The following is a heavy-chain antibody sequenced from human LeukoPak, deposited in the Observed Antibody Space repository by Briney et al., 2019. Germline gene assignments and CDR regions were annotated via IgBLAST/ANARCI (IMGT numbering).Heavy chain of an antibody. CDR3: ARRTGSAFDI. CDR1: GYSFNTHW. CDR2: IHPADSDT. J-gene: IGHJ3*02. V-gene: IGHV5-51*01. Sequence: GESLKISCKASGYSFNTHWVAWVRQMPGKGLEWIGIIHPADSDTQYSPSFQGQVTISADRSINTAYLHWSSLKASDTAMYYCARRTGSAFDIWGQGTMVTVSS. D-gene: IGHD3/OR15-3a*01.